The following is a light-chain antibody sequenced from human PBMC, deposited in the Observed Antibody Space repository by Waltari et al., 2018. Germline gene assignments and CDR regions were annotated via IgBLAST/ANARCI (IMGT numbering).Light chain of an antibody. CDR1: NNDVGGYNY. CDR3: TSKTGTITYV. CDR2: KVS. J-gene: IGLJ1*01. Sequence: QSALTQPASVSGSPGQSITISCTGTNNDVGGYNYVSWYQQYAGKAPKLMIYKVSNRPPGVSNRFSGSKSGNTASLTISGLQAEDEADYYCTSKTGTITYVFGTGTKVTVL. V-gene: IGLV2-14*01.